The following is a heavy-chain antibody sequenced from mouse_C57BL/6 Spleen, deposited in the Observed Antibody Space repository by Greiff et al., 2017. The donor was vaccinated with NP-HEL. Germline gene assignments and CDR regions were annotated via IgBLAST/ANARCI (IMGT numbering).Heavy chain of an antibody. CDR1: GYTFTSYW. V-gene: IGHV1-69*01. CDR2: IDPSDSYT. CDR3: ARSGLRLPWFAY. Sequence: QVHVKQPGAELVMPGASVKLSCKASGYTFTSYWMHWVKQRPGQGLEWIGEIDPSDSYTNYNQKFKGKSTLTVDKSSSTAYMQLSSLTSEDSAVYYCARSGLRLPWFAYWGQGTLVTVSA. J-gene: IGHJ3*01. D-gene: IGHD3-2*02.